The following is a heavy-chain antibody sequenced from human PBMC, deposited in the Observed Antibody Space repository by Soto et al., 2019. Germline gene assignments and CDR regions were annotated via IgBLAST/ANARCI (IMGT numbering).Heavy chain of an antibody. Sequence: GGSLRLSCAASGFTFTRYSMNWVRQAPGKGLEWXSSIXXXTXYXXXAXXXXGRFTVSRDNAKNSVYLEMNSLSAEDTALYYCARESEDLTSNFDYWGQGTLVTVSS. J-gene: IGHJ4*02. CDR1: GFTFTRYS. CDR3: ARESEDLTSNFDY. V-gene: IGHV3-21*01. CDR2: IXXXTXYX.